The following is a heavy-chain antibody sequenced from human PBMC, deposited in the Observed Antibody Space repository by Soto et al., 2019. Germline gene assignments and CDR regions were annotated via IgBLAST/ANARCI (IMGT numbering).Heavy chain of an antibody. CDR3: ARAGKIVVVPAALYYMDV. V-gene: IGHV4-34*01. Sequence: SETLSLTCAVYGGSFSGYYWSWIRQPPGKGLEWIGEINHSGSTNYNPSLKSRVTISVDTSKNQFSLKLSSVTAADTAVYYCARAGKIVVVPAALYYMDVWGKGTTVTVSS. CDR1: GGSFSGYY. J-gene: IGHJ6*03. D-gene: IGHD2-2*01. CDR2: INHSGST.